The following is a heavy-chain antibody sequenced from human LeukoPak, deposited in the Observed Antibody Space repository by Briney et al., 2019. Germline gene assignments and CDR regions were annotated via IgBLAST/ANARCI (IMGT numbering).Heavy chain of an antibody. CDR2: ISYDGSNK. CDR3: ARDRGTWNDDGFDY. Sequence: HPGRSLRLSCAASGFTFSSYAMHWVRQAPGKGLEWVAVISYDGSNKYYADSVKGRFTISRDNSKNTLYLQMNSLRAEDTAVYYCARDRGTWNDDGFDYWGQGTLVTVSS. J-gene: IGHJ4*02. V-gene: IGHV3-30*04. CDR1: GFTFSSYA. D-gene: IGHD1-1*01.